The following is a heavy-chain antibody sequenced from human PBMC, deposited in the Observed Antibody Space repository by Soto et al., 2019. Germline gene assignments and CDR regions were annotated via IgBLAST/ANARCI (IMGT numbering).Heavy chain of an antibody. CDR3: VMLDNYFTPTPQDV. J-gene: IGHJ6*02. CDR1: GYIFVNYG. V-gene: IGHV1-18*01. D-gene: IGHD2-2*03. CDR2: ISPYTGNT. Sequence: QVQLVQSGDAVKKPGASVKVSCKASGYIFVNYGIAWVRQAPGQGLEWMGWISPYTGNTHSATKIQGRLTITTDTYTSTADMDLGSLTSDDTAVYYCVMLDNYFTPTPQDVWGPGATGTVSS.